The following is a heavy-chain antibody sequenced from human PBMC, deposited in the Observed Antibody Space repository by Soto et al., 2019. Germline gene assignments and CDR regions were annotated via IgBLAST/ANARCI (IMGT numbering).Heavy chain of an antibody. CDR1: GFSFSSYS. J-gene: IGHJ3*02. D-gene: IGHD2-8*02. V-gene: IGHV3-23*01. CDR3: AKYWGDTCEQSAFNI. Sequence: DVQLLESGGGLVQPGGSLRISCAASGFSFSSYSMSWVRQAPGKGLEWVSGTSGTGYSIYYVDSVKGRFTISRDNSQNTLYLEMNNLRAEDAAVNYCAKYWGDTCEQSAFNIWGQGTMVTVSS. CDR2: TSGTGYSI.